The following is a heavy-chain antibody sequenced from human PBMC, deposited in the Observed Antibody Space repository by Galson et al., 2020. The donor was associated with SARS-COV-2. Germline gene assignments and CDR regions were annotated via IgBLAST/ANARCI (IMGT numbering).Heavy chain of an antibody. CDR1: GGSISSSNYY. D-gene: IGHD1-26*01. V-gene: IGHV4-39*01. CDR2: IYYSGST. Sequence: ASETLSLTCTVSGGSISSSNYYWGWIRQPPGKGLEWIGSIYYSGSTYYNPSLKSRVTISVNTSKNRFSLKLSSVTAADTAVYYCARLSWGATIYYFDYWGQGTLVTVSS. J-gene: IGHJ4*02. CDR3: ARLSWGATIYYFDY.